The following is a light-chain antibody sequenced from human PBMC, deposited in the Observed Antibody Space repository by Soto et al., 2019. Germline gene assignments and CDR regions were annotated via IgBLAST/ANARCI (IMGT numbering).Light chain of an antibody. CDR1: QSVSSY. V-gene: IGKV3-15*01. Sequence: IFLTQSPGMLCLSPGERATLSCRTSQSVSSYLAWYQQKPGQAPRLLMYGASNRATGIPARFSGSGSGTEFTLTISSLQSEDFAVYYCQQYDYWPRTFGQGTKVDIK. J-gene: IGKJ1*01. CDR2: GAS. CDR3: QQYDYWPRT.